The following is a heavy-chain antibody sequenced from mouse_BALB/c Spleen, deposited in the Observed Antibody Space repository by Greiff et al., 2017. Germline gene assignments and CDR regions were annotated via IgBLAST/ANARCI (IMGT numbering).Heavy chain of an antibody. CDR1: GFSLSTSG. Sequence: QVTLKESGPGILQPSQTLSLTCSFSGFSLSTSGMGVHWVRQPPGKGLEWLGVIWAGGSTNYNSALMSRLSISKDNSKSQVFLKMNSLQTDDTAMYYCARGLPSYYAMDYWGQGTSVTVSS. CDR2: IWAGGST. V-gene: IGHV2-9*02. J-gene: IGHJ4*01. CDR3: ARGLPSYYAMDY.